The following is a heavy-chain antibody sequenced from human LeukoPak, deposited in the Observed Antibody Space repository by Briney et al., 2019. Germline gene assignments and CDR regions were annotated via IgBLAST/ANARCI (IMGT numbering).Heavy chain of an antibody. CDR3: ARDMGNYDSSGYSRFDY. J-gene: IGHJ4*02. D-gene: IGHD3-22*01. CDR2: ISYDGSNK. CDR1: GFTFSSYA. V-gene: IGHV3-30-3*01. Sequence: PGRSLRLSCAASGFTFSSYAMHWVRQAPGKGLEWVAVISYDGSNKYYADSVKGRFTISGDNSKNTLYLQMNSLRAEDTAVYYCARDMGNYDSSGYSRFDYWGQGTLVTVSS.